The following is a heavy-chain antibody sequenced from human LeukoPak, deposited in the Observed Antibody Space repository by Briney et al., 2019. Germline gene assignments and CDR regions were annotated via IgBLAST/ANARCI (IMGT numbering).Heavy chain of an antibody. J-gene: IGHJ4*02. CDR2: ISGSGGST. V-gene: IGHV3-23*01. CDR1: GFTFSSYA. D-gene: IGHD3-16*02. Sequence: PGGSLRLSCAASGFTFSSYAMSWVRQAPGKELEWVSAISGSGGSTYYADSVKGRFTNSRDNSKNTLYLQMNSLRAEDTAVYYCAKASSVTFGGVIVDLDYWGQGTLVTVSS. CDR3: AKASSVTFGGVIVDLDY.